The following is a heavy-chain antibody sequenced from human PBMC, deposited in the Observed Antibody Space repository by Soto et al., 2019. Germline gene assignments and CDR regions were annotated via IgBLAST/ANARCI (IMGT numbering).Heavy chain of an antibody. D-gene: IGHD6-6*01. V-gene: IGHV4-31*03. Sequence: QVQLQESGPGLVKPSQTLSLTCTVSGGSISSGGYYWSWILQHPGQGLEWIGYIYYSGSTYYNPSLKSRLTISVHTSKNQFSLKLSSVTAADTAVYYCARVYSSSSPYYFDYWGQGTLVTVSS. CDR1: GGSISSGGYY. CDR3: ARVYSSSSPYYFDY. J-gene: IGHJ4*02. CDR2: IYYSGST.